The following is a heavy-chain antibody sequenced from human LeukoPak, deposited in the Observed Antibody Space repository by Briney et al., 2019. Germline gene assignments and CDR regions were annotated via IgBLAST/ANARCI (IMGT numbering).Heavy chain of an antibody. CDR3: AKDGRYAETSTRGDYYYSMDV. Sequence: GGSLRLSCAASGFTFSSYGMHWVRQAPGKGLEWVAVISYDGSNKYYADSVKGRFTISRDNSKNTLYLKMNRLRPEHTAVYSCAKDGRYAETSTRGDYYYSMDVWGKGTTVTVSS. CDR2: ISYDGSNK. CDR1: GFTFSSYG. J-gene: IGHJ6*03. D-gene: IGHD3-16*01. V-gene: IGHV3-30*18.